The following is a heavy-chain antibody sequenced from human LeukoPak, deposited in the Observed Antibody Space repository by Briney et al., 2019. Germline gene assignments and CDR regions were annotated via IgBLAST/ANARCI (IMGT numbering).Heavy chain of an antibody. Sequence: SVKVSCKASGGTFSSYAISWVRQAPGRGLEWMGRIIPIFGTANYAQKFQGRVTITTDESTSTAYMELSSLRSEDTAVYYCARGILRYDYLDYWGQGTLVTVSS. CDR3: ARGILRYDYLDY. V-gene: IGHV1-69*05. D-gene: IGHD2-2*01. CDR2: IIPIFGTA. CDR1: GGTFSSYA. J-gene: IGHJ4*02.